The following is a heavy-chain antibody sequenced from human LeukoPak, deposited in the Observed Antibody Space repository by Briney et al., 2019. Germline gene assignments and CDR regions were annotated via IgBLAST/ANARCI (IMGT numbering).Heavy chain of an antibody. D-gene: IGHD3-10*01. CDR1: GYTITSYG. CDR2: ISGYNGNT. V-gene: IGHV1-18*01. J-gene: IGHJ4*02. Sequence: ASVKVSCKASGYTITSYGFSWVRQAPGQGLEWMGWISGYNGNTKSIQNLQGRLTMTTDTATSTAYMELRSLRSDDTAVYYCARVPGASDHHIDYWGQGTLVTVSS. CDR3: ARVPGASDHHIDY.